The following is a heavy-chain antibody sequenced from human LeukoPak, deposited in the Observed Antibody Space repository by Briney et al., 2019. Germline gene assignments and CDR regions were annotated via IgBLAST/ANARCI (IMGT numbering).Heavy chain of an antibody. CDR2: ISSNGGST. Sequence: GGSLRLSCAASGFTFSSYAMHWVRQAPGKGMEYVSAISSNGGSTYYANSVKGRFTISRDNSKNTLYLQMGSLRAEDMAVYYCARDYGNGVNWFDPWGQGTLVTVSS. CDR1: GFTFSSYA. V-gene: IGHV3-64*01. D-gene: IGHD4-17*01. CDR3: ARDYGNGVNWFDP. J-gene: IGHJ5*02.